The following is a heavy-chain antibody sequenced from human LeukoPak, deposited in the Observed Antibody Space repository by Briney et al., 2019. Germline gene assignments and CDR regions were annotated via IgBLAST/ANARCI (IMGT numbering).Heavy chain of an antibody. Sequence: ASVKVSCKASGYTFNNYDINLVRQATGQGLEWMGWMHPNSGATAYAQKFQGRVTMTRDTSLSTAYMELSSLRSEDTAVYYCARVSFDSSGNKINFDYWGHGTLVTVSS. V-gene: IGHV1-8*01. CDR2: MHPNSGAT. CDR3: ARVSFDSSGNKINFDY. J-gene: IGHJ4*01. CDR1: GYTFNNYD. D-gene: IGHD3-22*01.